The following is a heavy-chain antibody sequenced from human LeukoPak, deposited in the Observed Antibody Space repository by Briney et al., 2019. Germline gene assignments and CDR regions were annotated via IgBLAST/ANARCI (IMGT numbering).Heavy chain of an antibody. CDR3: ARNYEGYDSSGYYYEDLAVSDQYFDY. V-gene: IGHV1-2*02. CDR2: INPNSGGT. CDR1: GYTFTGYY. D-gene: IGHD3-22*01. J-gene: IGHJ4*02. Sequence: ASVKVSCKASGYTFTGYYMHWVRQAPGQGLEWMGWINPNSGGTNYAQKFQGRVTMTRDTSISTAYMELSRLRSDDTAVYYCARNYEGYDSSGYYYEDLAVSDQYFDYWGQGTLVTVSS.